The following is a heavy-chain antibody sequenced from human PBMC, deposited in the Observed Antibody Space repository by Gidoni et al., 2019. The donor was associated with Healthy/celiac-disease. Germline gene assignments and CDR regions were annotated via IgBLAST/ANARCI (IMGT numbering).Heavy chain of an antibody. V-gene: IGHV2-70*15. J-gene: IGHJ4*02. CDR2: IDWDGDK. CDR1: GFSLRTSGMC. D-gene: IGHD3-22*01. CDR3: ARGYDSSGFWFSLNFDY. Sequence: QVTLRESGPALVKPTQTLALTCTFSGFSLRTSGMCVSWIRQPPGKALEWLARIDWDGDKYYSTSLKTRLTISKDTSKNQVVLTMTNMDPVDTATYYCARGYDSSGFWFSLNFDYWGQGTLVTVSS.